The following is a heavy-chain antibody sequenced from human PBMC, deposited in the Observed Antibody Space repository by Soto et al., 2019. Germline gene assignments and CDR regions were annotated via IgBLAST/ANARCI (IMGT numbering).Heavy chain of an antibody. CDR1: GFTFSSYI. J-gene: IGHJ4*02. V-gene: IGHV3-64*02. CDR2: ISRSGDRT. D-gene: IGHD2-15*01. Sequence: EVQLVESGEGLVQPGGSLRLSCAASGFTFSSYIIHWIRQAPGKGLEFVSAISRSGDRTYYADSVKGRFTITRDNSKNPVWLQMGSLRAEDMAVYYCARARCSSGQCYYFDYWGRGALVSVSS. CDR3: ARARCSSGQCYYFDY.